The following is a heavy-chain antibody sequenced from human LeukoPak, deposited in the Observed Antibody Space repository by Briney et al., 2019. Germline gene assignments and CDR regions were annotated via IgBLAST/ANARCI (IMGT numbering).Heavy chain of an antibody. CDR3: ARDILATSIAAPYY. CDR2: INYSGNT. J-gene: IGHJ4*02. V-gene: IGHV4-59*12. CDR1: GGFISNYY. Sequence: SETLSLTCTVSGGFISNYYWSWVRQTPGKGLEWIGHINYSGNTYYNPSLKRRVTMSVGTSKNQFSLRLSSVNAADTAVYYCARDILATSIAAPYYWGQGTLVTVPS. D-gene: IGHD6-13*01.